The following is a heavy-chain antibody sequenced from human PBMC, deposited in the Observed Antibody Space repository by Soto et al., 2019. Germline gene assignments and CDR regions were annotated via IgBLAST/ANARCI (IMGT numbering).Heavy chain of an antibody. CDR1: GFTFSSYA. V-gene: IGHV3-30-3*01. J-gene: IGHJ5*02. D-gene: IGHD1-1*01. CDR2: ISYDGSNK. Sequence: PGGSLRLSCAASGFTFSSYAMHWVRQAPGKGLEWVAVISYDGSNKYYADSVKGRFTISRDNSKNTLYLPMNSLRAEDTAVYYCARSIPSTKAYNWNDGDFYPWGQGTLVTVSS. CDR3: ARSIPSTKAYNWNDGDFYP.